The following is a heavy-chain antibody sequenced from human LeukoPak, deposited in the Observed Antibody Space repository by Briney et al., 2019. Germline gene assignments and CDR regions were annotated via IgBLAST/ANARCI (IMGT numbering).Heavy chain of an antibody. V-gene: IGHV4-61*02. Sequence: PSETLSLTCTVSGGSISSGSYYWSWIRQPAGKGLEWIGRIYTSGSTNYNPSLKSRVTISVDTSKNQFSLKLSSVTAADTAVYYCARDTGYPIRWYFDLWGRGTLVTVSS. D-gene: IGHD5-12*01. CDR2: IYTSGST. CDR1: GGSISSGSYY. CDR3: ARDTGYPIRWYFDL. J-gene: IGHJ2*01.